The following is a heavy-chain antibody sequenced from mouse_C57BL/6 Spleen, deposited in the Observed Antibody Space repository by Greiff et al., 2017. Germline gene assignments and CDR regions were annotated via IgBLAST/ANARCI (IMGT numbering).Heavy chain of an antibody. Sequence: QVQLQQPGAELVMPGASVKLSCKASGYTFTSYWMHWVKQRPGQGLEWIGEIDPSDSYTNYNQKFKGKSTLTVDKSSSTAYMQLSSLTSEDSAVYYCARRDTTVVALDDWGQGTTLTVSS. CDR3: ARRDTTVVALDD. CDR1: GYTFTSYW. V-gene: IGHV1-69*01. CDR2: IDPSDSYT. J-gene: IGHJ2*01. D-gene: IGHD1-1*01.